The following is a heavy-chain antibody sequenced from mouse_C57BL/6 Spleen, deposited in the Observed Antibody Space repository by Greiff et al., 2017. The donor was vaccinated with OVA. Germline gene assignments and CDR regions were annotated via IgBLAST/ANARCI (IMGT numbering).Heavy chain of an antibody. CDR1: GYTFTDYE. J-gene: IGHJ2*01. CDR3: TGGWLHYFDY. Sequence: VQLVESGAELVRPGASVTLSCKASGYTFTDYEMHWVKQTPVHGLEWIGAIDPETGGTAYNQKFKGKAILTADKSSSTAYMELRSLTSEDSAVYYCTGGWLHYFDYWGQGTTLTVSS. D-gene: IGHD2-3*01. V-gene: IGHV1-15*01. CDR2: IDPETGGT.